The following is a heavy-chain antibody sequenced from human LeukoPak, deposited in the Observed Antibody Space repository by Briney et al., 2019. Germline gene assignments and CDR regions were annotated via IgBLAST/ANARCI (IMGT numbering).Heavy chain of an antibody. D-gene: IGHD6-13*01. CDR1: GGSISSYY. CDR3: AREVGYSSSWYGIYYFDY. V-gene: IGHV4-4*07. Sequence: PSETLSLTCTVSGGSISSYYWSWIRQPAGKGLEWIGRIYTSGSTNYNPSLKSRVTISVDASKNQFSLKLSSVTAADTAVYYCAREVGYSSSWYGIYYFDYWGQGTLVTVSS. CDR2: IYTSGST. J-gene: IGHJ4*02.